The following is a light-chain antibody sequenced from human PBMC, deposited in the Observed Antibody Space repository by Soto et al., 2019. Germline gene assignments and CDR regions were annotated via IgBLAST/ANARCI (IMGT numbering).Light chain of an antibody. Sequence: QSVLTQPRSVSGSPGQSVTISCTGTSGDVGAYKYVSWYQQHPGKAPKLMIYDVSKRPSGVPDRFSGSKSGNSASLTISGLQAEDEADYYCCSYAGNYPFVFGTGTKLTVL. CDR3: CSYAGNYPFV. J-gene: IGLJ1*01. CDR1: SGDVGAYKY. CDR2: DVS. V-gene: IGLV2-11*01.